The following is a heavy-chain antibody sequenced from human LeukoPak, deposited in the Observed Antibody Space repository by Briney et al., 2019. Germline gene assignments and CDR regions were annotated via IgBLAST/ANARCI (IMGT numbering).Heavy chain of an antibody. Sequence: PSETLSLTCTVSGGSISGSSYYWGWIRQPPGKGLEWIGSIYYSGSTYYNPSLKSRVTISVDTSKNQFSLKLNSVTAADTAVYYCVRHDLIGITGGNFDYWGQGTLVSVSS. V-gene: IGHV4-39*01. CDR1: GGSISGSSYY. CDR3: VRHDLIGITGGNFDY. J-gene: IGHJ4*02. CDR2: IYYSGST. D-gene: IGHD1-14*01.